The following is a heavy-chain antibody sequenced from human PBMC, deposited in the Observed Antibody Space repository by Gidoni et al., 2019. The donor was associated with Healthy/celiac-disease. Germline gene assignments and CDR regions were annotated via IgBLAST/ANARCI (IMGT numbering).Heavy chain of an antibody. CDR2: IYSGGST. CDR3: ARAEVVDYFDY. Sequence: EVQLVESGGGLIQPGGSLRLSCAASGLTVSSNYMSWVRQAPGKGPEWVSVIYSGGSTYYADSVKGRFTISRDNSKNTLYLQMNSLRAEDTAVYYCARAEVVDYFDYWGQGTLVTVSS. J-gene: IGHJ4*02. CDR1: GLTVSSNY. V-gene: IGHV3-53*01.